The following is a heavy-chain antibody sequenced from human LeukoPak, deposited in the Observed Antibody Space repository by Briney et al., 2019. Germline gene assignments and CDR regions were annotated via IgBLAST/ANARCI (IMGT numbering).Heavy chain of an antibody. CDR3: ATQTVVGAGRNYYYYGMDG. CDR2: ISSSSSTI. V-gene: IGHV3-48*04. J-gene: IGHJ6*02. D-gene: IGHD1-26*01. Sequence: PGGSLRLSCAASGFTFSSYSMNWVRQAPGKGLEWVSYISSSSSTIYYADSVKGRFTISRDNAKNSLYLQMNSLRAEDTAVYYCATQTVVGAGRNYYYYGMDGWGQGTTVTVSS. CDR1: GFTFSSYS.